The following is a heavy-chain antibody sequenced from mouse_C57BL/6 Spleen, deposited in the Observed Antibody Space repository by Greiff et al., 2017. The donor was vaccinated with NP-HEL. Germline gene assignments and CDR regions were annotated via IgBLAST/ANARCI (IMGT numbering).Heavy chain of an antibody. D-gene: IGHD1-1*01. Sequence: VKLMESGAELVKPGASVKISCKASGYAFSSYWMNWVKQRPGKGLEWIGQIYPGDGDTNYNGKFKGKATLTADKSSSTAYMQLSSLTSEDSAVYFCARSDYYGSSYLAWFAYWGQGTLVTVSA. CDR1: GYAFSSYW. CDR3: ARSDYYGSSYLAWFAY. J-gene: IGHJ3*01. V-gene: IGHV1-80*01. CDR2: IYPGDGDT.